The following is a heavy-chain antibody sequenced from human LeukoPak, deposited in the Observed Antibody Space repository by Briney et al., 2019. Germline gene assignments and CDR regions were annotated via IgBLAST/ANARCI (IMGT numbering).Heavy chain of an antibody. J-gene: IGHJ4*02. CDR3: TTGRRYQLYDY. V-gene: IGHV1-24*01. CDR2: FAPEDGET. CDR1: GNTLTELS. Sequence: ASVKVSCKVFGNTLTELSMHWVRQAPGKGLESMGGFAPEDGETIYAQQFQGRLTMTEDTSTGTAYMELSRLTSEDTAVYYCTTGRRYQLYDYWGQGTLVTVSS. D-gene: IGHD1-1*01.